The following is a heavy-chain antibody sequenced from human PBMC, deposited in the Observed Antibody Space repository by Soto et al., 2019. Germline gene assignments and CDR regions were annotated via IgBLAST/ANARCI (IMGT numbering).Heavy chain of an antibody. J-gene: IGHJ5*02. V-gene: IGHV4-39*02. Sequence: PSETLSLTCSVSGSSINSNLYHWGWIRHSPGKGLEWIGSIHNTGNIFYNPSLKSRVTLSIDTSQSHFSLHLSSVTAADTAVYFCARLYTGNYIIYHCGPGTLVTGSS. CDR1: GSSINSNLYH. CDR3: ARLYTGNYIIYH. CDR2: IHNTGNI. D-gene: IGHD1-26*01.